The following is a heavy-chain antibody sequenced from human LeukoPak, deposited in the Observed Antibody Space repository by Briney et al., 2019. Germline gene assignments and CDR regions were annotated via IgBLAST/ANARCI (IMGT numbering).Heavy chain of an antibody. CDR2: INHSGST. CDR1: GGSFSGYY. D-gene: IGHD3-10*01. Sequence: SETLSLTCAGYGGSFSGYYWSWIRQPPGKGLEWIGEINHSGSTNYNPSLKSRVTISVDTSKNQFSLKLSSVTAADTAVYYCARGGSMVRGVTLFYYYYMDVWGKGTTVTVSS. V-gene: IGHV4-34*01. CDR3: ARGGSMVRGVTLFYYYYMDV. J-gene: IGHJ6*03.